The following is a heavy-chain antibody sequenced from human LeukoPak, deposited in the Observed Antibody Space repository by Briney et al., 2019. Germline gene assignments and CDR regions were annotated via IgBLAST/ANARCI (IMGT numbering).Heavy chain of an antibody. D-gene: IGHD6-13*01. V-gene: IGHV4-39*07. J-gene: IGHJ5*02. Sequence: SETLSLTCTVSGGSISSRSYYWGWIRQPPGKGLEWIGNIYYSGSSCYNPSLKSRVTISVDTSKNQFSLKLSSVTAADTAVYYCASGYSSSWYHWFDPWGQGTLVTVSS. CDR2: IYYSGSS. CDR3: ASGYSSSWYHWFDP. CDR1: GGSISSRSYY.